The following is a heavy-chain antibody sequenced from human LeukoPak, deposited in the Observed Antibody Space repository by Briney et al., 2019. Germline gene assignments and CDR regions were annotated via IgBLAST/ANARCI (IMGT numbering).Heavy chain of an antibody. J-gene: IGHJ3*02. CDR1: GGSISSGGYS. V-gene: IGHV4-30-2*01. Sequence: PSETLSPTCAVSGGSISSGGYSWSWIRQPPGKGLEWIGYIYHSGSTYYNPSLKSRVTISVDRSKNQFSLKLSSVTAADTAVYYCARYCSSTSCYDDAFDIWGQGTMVTVSS. CDR2: IYHSGST. D-gene: IGHD2-2*01. CDR3: ARYCSSTSCYDDAFDI.